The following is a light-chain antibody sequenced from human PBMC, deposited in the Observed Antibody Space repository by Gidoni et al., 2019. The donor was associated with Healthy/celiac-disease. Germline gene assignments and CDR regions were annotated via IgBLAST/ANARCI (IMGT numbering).Light chain of an antibody. J-gene: IGKJ4*01. CDR2: DAS. CDR1: QSVSSY. Sequence: EIVLTQSPATLSLSPGARATLSSRASQSVSSYLAWYHQKPGQAHRLLIYDASNRATGIPSRFSGSGSGTDFTLTISSLEPEDFAVYYCQQSSNWPGLTFXGXTKVEIK. CDR3: QQSSNWPGLT. V-gene: IGKV3-11*01.